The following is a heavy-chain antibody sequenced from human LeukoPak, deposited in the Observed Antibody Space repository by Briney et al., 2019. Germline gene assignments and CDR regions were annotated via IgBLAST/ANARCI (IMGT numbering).Heavy chain of an antibody. CDR3: AKPDNWNDEYAFDI. D-gene: IGHD1-1*01. CDR1: GFTFSSYG. V-gene: IGHV3-30*18. J-gene: IGHJ3*02. CDR2: ISYDGSNK. Sequence: GRSLRLSCAASGFTFSSYGMHWVRQAPGKGLEWVAVISYDGSNKYYADSVKGRFTISRDNSKNTLYLQMNSLRAEDTAVYYCAKPDNWNDEYAFDIWGQGTMVTVSS.